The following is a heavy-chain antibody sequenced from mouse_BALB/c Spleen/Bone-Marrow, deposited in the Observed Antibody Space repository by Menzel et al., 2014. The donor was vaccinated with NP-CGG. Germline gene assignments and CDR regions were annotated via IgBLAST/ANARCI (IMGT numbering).Heavy chain of an antibody. D-gene: IGHD2-14*01. CDR1: GFTFSSYG. CDR2: INSNGGST. CDR3: ARENYRSHYYFDY. J-gene: IGHJ2*01. Sequence: EVQLVESGGGLVQPGGSLKLSCAASGFTFSSYGMSWVRQTPDKRLELVATINSNGGSTYYPDSVKGRFTTSRDNAKNTLYLQMSSLKSEDTAMYYCARENYRSHYYFDYWGQGTTLTVSS. V-gene: IGHV5-6-3*01.